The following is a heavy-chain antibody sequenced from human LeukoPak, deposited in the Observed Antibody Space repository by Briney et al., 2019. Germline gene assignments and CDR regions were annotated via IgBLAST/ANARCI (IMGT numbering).Heavy chain of an antibody. J-gene: IGHJ4*02. Sequence: PGGSLRLSCAASGFTFSNAWMSWVRQAPGKGLEWVGRIKSKTDGGTTDYAAPVKGRFTISREDSKNTLYLQMNSLKTEDTAVYYCTTAGGSYSSPFDYWGQGTLVTVSS. CDR1: GFTFSNAW. CDR3: TTAGGSYSSPFDY. CDR2: IKSKTDGGTT. D-gene: IGHD1-26*01. V-gene: IGHV3-15*01.